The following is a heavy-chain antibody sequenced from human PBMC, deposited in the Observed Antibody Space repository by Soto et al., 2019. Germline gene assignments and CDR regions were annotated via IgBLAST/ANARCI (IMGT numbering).Heavy chain of an antibody. CDR1: GGTFGSNA. J-gene: IGHJ3*02. CDR2: IIPIFGTI. V-gene: IGHV1-69*12. Sequence: QVQLVQSGTEVKKPGSSVKVSCKASGGTFGSNAISWVRLAPGQGLEWMGGIIPIFGTINNAQKFQDRVTITAXEXAXIXXLELSSLRSEDTAIXYCAXXXXXXXXXXXXXXXXIXGQGTLVTVSS. CDR3: AXXXXXXXXXXXXXXXXI.